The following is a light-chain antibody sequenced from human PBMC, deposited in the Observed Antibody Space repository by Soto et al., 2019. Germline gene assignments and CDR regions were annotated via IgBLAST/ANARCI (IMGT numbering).Light chain of an antibody. Sequence: DIQMTQSPSSLSAFEGDRVTITCRASQNINTFLNWYQQRPGKAPNLLIYGTSNLQSGVPSRFSGSGSGTDFTLTISSLQPEDFATYYCQESYSASWTFGHGTKVEIK. CDR3: QESYSASWT. J-gene: IGKJ1*01. CDR2: GTS. CDR1: QNINTF. V-gene: IGKV1-39*01.